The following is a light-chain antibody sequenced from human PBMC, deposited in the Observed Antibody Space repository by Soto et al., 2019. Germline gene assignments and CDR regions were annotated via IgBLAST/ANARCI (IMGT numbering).Light chain of an antibody. CDR3: QSYDSSVV. V-gene: IGLV1-40*01. CDR1: SSNIGAGYD. J-gene: IGLJ2*01. CDR2: GNS. Sequence: QSVLTQPPSVSGAPGQRVTISCTGSSSNIGAGYDVHWYQQLPGTAPKLLIYGNSNRPSGVPDRFSGSKSGTSASLAITGLQAEDEADYYCQSYDSSVVFGGGTKLTV.